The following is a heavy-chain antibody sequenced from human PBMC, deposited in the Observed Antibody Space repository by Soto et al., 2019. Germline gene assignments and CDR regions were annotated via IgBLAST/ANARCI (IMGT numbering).Heavy chain of an antibody. J-gene: IGHJ6*02. CDR2: IIPIFGTA. CDR3: ARESGEAGNYYGMDV. CDR1: GGTFSSYA. D-gene: IGHD7-27*01. Sequence: QVQLVQSGAEVKKPGSSVKVSCKASGGTFSSYAISWVRQAPGQGLEWMGGIIPIFGTANYAQKFQGRVTITGDAYTSTDYMELSCLRSEDTAVYYCARESGEAGNYYGMDVWGQGTTVTVSS. V-gene: IGHV1-69*12.